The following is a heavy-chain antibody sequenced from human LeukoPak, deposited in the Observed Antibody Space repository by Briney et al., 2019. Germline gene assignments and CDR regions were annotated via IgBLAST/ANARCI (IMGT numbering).Heavy chain of an antibody. Sequence: ASVKVSCKAPGYTFTSYYMHWVRQAPGQGLEWMGIINPSGGSTSYAQKFQGRVTMTRDTSTSTVYMELSSLRSEDTAVYYCARVLRLVGATNEDYFDYWGQGALVTVSS. CDR3: ARVLRLVGATNEDYFDY. J-gene: IGHJ4*02. V-gene: IGHV1-46*01. CDR1: GYTFTSYY. D-gene: IGHD1-26*01. CDR2: INPSGGST.